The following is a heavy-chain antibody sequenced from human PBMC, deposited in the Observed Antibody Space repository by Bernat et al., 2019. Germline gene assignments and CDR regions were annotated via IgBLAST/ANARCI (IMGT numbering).Heavy chain of an antibody. D-gene: IGHD4-17*01. J-gene: IGHJ4*02. CDR1: GFTFSSYA. CDR3: ARGGDYAYYFDY. CDR2: ISYDGSNK. Sequence: VQLVESGGGLVQPGGSLRLSCAASGFTFSSYAMHWVRQAPGKGLEWVAVISYDGSNKYYADSVKGRFTISRDNSKNTLYLQMNSLRAEDTAVYYCARGGDYAYYFDYWGQGTLVTVSS. V-gene: IGHV3-30-3*01.